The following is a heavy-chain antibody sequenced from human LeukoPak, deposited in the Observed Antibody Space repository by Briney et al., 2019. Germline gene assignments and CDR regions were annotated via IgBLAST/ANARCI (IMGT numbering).Heavy chain of an antibody. Sequence: ASVKVSCKPSGYTFTGSYIHWVRQAPGVGLQWMGWISPNNGDTKYAEDFQDRVTMTRDTSISTAYMELTGLTPDDKAVYYCVRGPIGASAYWGRGTLVTVSS. CDR1: GYTFTGSY. CDR2: ISPNNGDT. V-gene: IGHV1-2*02. D-gene: IGHD3-10*01. J-gene: IGHJ4*02. CDR3: VRGPIGASAY.